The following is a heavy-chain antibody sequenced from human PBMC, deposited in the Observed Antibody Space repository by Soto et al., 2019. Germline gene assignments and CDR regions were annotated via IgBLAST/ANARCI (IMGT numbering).Heavy chain of an antibody. D-gene: IGHD3-22*01. V-gene: IGHV3-23*01. CDR1: GFTFNIYA. J-gene: IGHJ4*02. CDR3: AKDRYLDHDSRGYLFDN. Sequence: VQLLESGGDLIQPGGSLRLSCAASGFTFNIYAMTWVRQAPGKGLEWVSAISRYGDFTYYADSVEGRFTISRDNSKNTLYLQMKSLRAEDTAVYYCAKDRYLDHDSRGYLFDNWGQGTLVTVSS. CDR2: ISRYGDFT.